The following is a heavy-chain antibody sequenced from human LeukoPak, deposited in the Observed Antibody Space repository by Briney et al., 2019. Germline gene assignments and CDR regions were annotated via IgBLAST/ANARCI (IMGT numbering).Heavy chain of an antibody. V-gene: IGHV3-11*04. CDR1: GFTFNDYY. CDR3: ARDRIYYGSGSRFDY. Sequence: GGSLRLSCAASGFTFNDYYMCWIRQAPGKGLEWVSYISRSGTTIYYADSVKGRFTISRDNAKNSLSLQMNSLRAEDTAVYHCARDRIYYGSGSRFDYWGQGTLVTVSS. J-gene: IGHJ4*02. CDR2: ISRSGTTI. D-gene: IGHD3-10*01.